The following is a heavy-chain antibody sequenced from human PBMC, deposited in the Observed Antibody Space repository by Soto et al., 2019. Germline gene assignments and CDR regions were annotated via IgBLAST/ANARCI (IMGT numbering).Heavy chain of an antibody. CDR3: ARDPKTSGGQQLAFNYFDP. D-gene: IGHD3-3*02. Sequence: QVQLVESGGGVVQPGRSLRLSCAASGFSFSISPMHWVRQAPGKGPEWVALISYDGTNKFYADSVKGRFTISRDNSKSTFYLQGDSLRTEDAAVDYCARDPKTSGGQQLAFNYFDPWGQGTLVTVSS. CDR1: GFSFSISP. V-gene: IGHV3-30-3*01. J-gene: IGHJ5*02. CDR2: ISYDGTNK.